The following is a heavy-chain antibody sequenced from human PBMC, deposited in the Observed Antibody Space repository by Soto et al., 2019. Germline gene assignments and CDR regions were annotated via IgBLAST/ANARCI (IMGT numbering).Heavy chain of an antibody. D-gene: IGHD1-26*01. CDR1: GGTINNFA. V-gene: IGHV1-69*01. Sequence: QVQLVQSGAEVKKPGSSVKVSCKASGGTINNFAVSWVRQAPGQGLEWMGGIVRLFGTANYAQKFQGRVTITSDESTRTAYMELRNLRSEDTAIYYCSISGSSMVYFDLWRRGTLVTVSS. J-gene: IGHJ2*01. CDR3: SISGSSMVYFDL. CDR2: IVRLFGTA.